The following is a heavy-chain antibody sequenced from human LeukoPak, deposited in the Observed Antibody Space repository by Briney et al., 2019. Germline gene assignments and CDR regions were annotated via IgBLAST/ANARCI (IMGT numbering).Heavy chain of an antibody. V-gene: IGHV4-59*01. CDR2: IYYSGST. Sequence: SETLSLTCTVSGGSISSYHWSWIRQPPGKGLEWIGYIYYSGSTNYNPSLESRVTVSIDTSKNQISLKLSSVTAADTAVYYCARGRISSSYWGQGTLVTVSS. J-gene: IGHJ4*02. CDR1: GGSISSYH. D-gene: IGHD6-13*01. CDR3: ARGRISSSY.